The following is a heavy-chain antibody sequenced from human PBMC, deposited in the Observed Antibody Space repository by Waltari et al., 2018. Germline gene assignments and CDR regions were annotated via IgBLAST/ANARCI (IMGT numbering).Heavy chain of an antibody. CDR3: AKDAVADGLWYFDL. Sequence: EVQLLGSGGGLVQPGGSLRLSCVASGFTFSSYAMNRVRQAPGKGLEWGSAIVSGGSTFYADSVKGRFTISRDNSKNTLYLQMNSLRAEDTAIYYCAKDAVADGLWYFDLWGRGSLVTVSS. V-gene: IGHV3-23*01. J-gene: IGHJ2*01. CDR2: IVSGGST. D-gene: IGHD6-13*01. CDR1: GFTFSSYA.